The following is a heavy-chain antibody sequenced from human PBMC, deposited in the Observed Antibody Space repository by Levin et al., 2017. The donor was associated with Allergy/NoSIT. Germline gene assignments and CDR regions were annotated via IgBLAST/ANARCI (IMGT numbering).Heavy chain of an antibody. Sequence: ASVKVSCKASGGTFSNYGFHWVRQAPGQGPEWMGGIIPVFDRANYAQKFQGRVTITADEATSTAYMELSSLRSEDTAVYYCARGSARVLRFLEWDAFDSWGQGTMVTVSS. CDR3: ARGSARVLRFLEWDAFDS. D-gene: IGHD3-3*01. J-gene: IGHJ3*02. CDR1: GGTFSNYG. V-gene: IGHV1-69*13. CDR2: IIPVFDRA.